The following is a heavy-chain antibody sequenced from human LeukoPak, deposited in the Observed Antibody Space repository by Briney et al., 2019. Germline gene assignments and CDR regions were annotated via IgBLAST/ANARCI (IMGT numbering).Heavy chain of an antibody. V-gene: IGHV3-23*01. J-gene: IGHJ4*02. D-gene: IGHD1-1*01. CDR1: GFTFSIHD. Sequence: GGSLRLSCAASGFTFSIHDMYWIRQSPGRGLECVSVISRGGISYYADSVKGRFTISRDNSKNTLYLQMNSLRAEDTAVYYCSKKGQANDDGKPDWGQGTLVTVSS. CDR2: ISRGGIS. CDR3: SKKGQANDDGKPD.